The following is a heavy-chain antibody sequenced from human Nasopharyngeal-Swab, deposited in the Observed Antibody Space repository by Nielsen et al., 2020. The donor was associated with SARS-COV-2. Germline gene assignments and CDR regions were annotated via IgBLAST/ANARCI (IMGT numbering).Heavy chain of an antibody. D-gene: IGHD3-10*01. CDR2: ISSSSNYI. Sequence: GGSLRLSCAASGFIFHSFAMHWVRQSPGKGLEWVSSISSSSNYIYYGDSVKGRFTISRDNTQKSLYLEMNSLRVEDTAVYYCARLGTESYHYYSLDVWGQGTTVTVSS. V-gene: IGHV3-21*01. CDR1: GFIFHSFA. CDR3: ARLGTESYHYYSLDV. J-gene: IGHJ6*02.